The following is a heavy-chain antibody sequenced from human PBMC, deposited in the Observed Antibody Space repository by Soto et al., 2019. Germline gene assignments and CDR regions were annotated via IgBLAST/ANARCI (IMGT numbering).Heavy chain of an antibody. J-gene: IGHJ6*02. CDR3: ASWLKGPDIGNYYYGMDV. D-gene: IGHD2-15*01. Sequence: QVQLVQSGAEVKKPGTSVKVSCKASGGAFSDYAFSWVRQAPGQGLEWLGGIMPVFRAPDYAKKFQGRVTITADEFTRTAYMEMNSLRSEDTAVYYCASWLKGPDIGNYYYGMDVGGQGTTVTVS. CDR1: GGAFSDYA. CDR2: IMPVFRAP. V-gene: IGHV1-69*12.